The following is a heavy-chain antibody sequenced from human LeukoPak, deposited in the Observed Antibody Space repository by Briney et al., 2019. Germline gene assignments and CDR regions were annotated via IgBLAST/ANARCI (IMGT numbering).Heavy chain of an antibody. Sequence: PGGSLRLSCEDSGFSFGGFYMHWVRQAPGKGLEWVSTINGDGEFTVYAASVKGRFTISRDNSKNTLILQMTGLRAEDTALYYCAKRGVQGYMDVWGKGTTVIVSS. V-gene: IGHV3-23*01. CDR3: AKRGVQGYMDV. D-gene: IGHD1-26*01. CDR2: INGDGEFT. CDR1: GFSFGGFY. J-gene: IGHJ6*03.